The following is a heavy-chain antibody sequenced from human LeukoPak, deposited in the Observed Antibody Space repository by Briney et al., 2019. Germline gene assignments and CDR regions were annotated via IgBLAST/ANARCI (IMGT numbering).Heavy chain of an antibody. D-gene: IGHD4-23*01. Sequence: GGSLRLSCAASGFTFSSYAMHWVRQAPGKGLEWVAVISYDGSNKYYADSVKGRFTISRDNSKNTLYLQMNSLRAEDTAVYYCAKRDLGWWGQGTLVTVSS. V-gene: IGHV3-30-3*02. J-gene: IGHJ4*02. CDR3: AKRDLGW. CDR1: GFTFSSYA. CDR2: ISYDGSNK.